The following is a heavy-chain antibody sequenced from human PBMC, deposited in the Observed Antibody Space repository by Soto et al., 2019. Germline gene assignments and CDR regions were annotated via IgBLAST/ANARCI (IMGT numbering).Heavy chain of an antibody. CDR3: ARVPYCSSTSCSGYYFDY. Sequence: ASVKVSCKASGYTFTSYGISWVRQAPGQGLEWMGWISAYNGNTNYAQKLQGRATMTTDTSTSTAYMELRSLRSDDTAVYYCARVPYCSSTSCSGYYFDYWGQGTLVTVSS. CDR1: GYTFTSYG. CDR2: ISAYNGNT. D-gene: IGHD2-2*01. V-gene: IGHV1-18*01. J-gene: IGHJ4*02.